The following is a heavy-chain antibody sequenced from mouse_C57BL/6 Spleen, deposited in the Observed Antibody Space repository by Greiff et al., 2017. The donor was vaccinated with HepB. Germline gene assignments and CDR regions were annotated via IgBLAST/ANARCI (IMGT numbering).Heavy chain of an antibody. Sequence: EVKLQESGPGLVKPSQSLSLTCSVTGYSITSGYYWNWIRQFPGNKLEWMGYISYDGSNNYNPSLKNRISITRDTSKNQFFLKLNSVTTEDTATYYCARAGYGNYPDYWGQGTTLTVSS. V-gene: IGHV3-6*01. CDR1: GYSITSGYY. CDR2: ISYDGSN. J-gene: IGHJ2*01. D-gene: IGHD2-1*01. CDR3: ARAGYGNYPDY.